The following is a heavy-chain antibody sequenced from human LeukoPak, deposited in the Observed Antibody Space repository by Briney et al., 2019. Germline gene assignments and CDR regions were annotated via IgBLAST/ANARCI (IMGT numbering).Heavy chain of an antibody. J-gene: IGHJ4*02. V-gene: IGHV3-21*01. Sequence: PGGSLRLSCAASGFTFNSYGMHWARQAPGKGLEWVSSISSSSSYIYYADSVKGRFTISRDNAKNSLYLQMNSLRAEDTAVYYCARDQGIAAAGTSYWGQGTLVTVSS. CDR2: ISSSSSYI. CDR3: ARDQGIAAAGTSY. CDR1: GFTFNSYG. D-gene: IGHD6-13*01.